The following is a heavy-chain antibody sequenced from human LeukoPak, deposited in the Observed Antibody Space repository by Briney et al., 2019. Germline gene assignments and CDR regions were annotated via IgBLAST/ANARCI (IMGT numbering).Heavy chain of an antibody. Sequence: GASETVSFKSSDYTFTNSYMQWGRQAPGQGLEWMGIINPSDGSKYYPQKFRGRVTMNRDRSTSTVYMELSSLRSEDTAVYYCSRKYCSGGSCPGDAFDIWGQGTMLTVSS. CDR3: SRKYCSGGSCPGDAFDI. J-gene: IGHJ3*02. D-gene: IGHD2-15*01. CDR2: INPSDGSK. V-gene: IGHV1-46*01. CDR1: DYTFTNSY.